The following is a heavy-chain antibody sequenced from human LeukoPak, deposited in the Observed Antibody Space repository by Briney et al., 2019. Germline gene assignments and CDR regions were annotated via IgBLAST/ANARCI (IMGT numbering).Heavy chain of an antibody. CDR1: GFTFSGSA. CDR2: IKTEANSYAT. CDR3: TRRPVSGSPNFDY. D-gene: IGHD1-26*01. V-gene: IGHV3-73*01. Sequence: GGSLRLSCAASGFTFSGSAIHWVRQASGKGLEWVGRIKTEANSYATQYGASMKGRFTISRDDSKNTAYLQMNSLKAEDTAVYYCTRRPVSGSPNFDYWGQGTLVTVSS. J-gene: IGHJ4*02.